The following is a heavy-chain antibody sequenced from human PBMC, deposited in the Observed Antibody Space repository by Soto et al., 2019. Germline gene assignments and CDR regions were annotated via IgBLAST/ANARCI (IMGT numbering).Heavy chain of an antibody. Sequence: ASVKVSCKASGGGNLRDYRTTWVRRAPGQGLEWMGGIIPNLGGTNYAQKFQGRVTMTTDTSTSTAYMDLSRLRSDDTAVYYCARGGWDIVVVPAHYVMDVWGQGTTVTVSS. J-gene: IGHJ6*02. CDR2: IIPNLGGT. CDR3: ARGGWDIVVVPAHYVMDV. V-gene: IGHV1-2*02. CDR1: GGGNLRDYR. D-gene: IGHD2-2*01.